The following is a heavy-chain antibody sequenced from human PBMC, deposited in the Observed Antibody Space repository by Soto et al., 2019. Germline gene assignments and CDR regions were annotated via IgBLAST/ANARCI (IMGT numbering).Heavy chain of an antibody. J-gene: IGHJ5*02. CDR3: TRDASRDSSARGWFDP. V-gene: IGHV3-21*01. CDR2: ISSNSAYI. Sequence: GGSLRLSCAASGFTFRSFTMNWVRQAPGKGLEWVSTISSNSAYIYYTDALRGRFTISRGNAKNSLHLQMNSLRAEDTAVYYCTRDASRDSSARGWFDPWGPGTLVTVSS. D-gene: IGHD6-13*01. CDR1: GFTFRSFT.